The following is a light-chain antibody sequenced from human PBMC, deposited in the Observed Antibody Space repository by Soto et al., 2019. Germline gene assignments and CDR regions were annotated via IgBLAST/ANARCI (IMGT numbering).Light chain of an antibody. J-gene: IGKJ1*01. CDR2: AAS. V-gene: IGKV1-17*01. CDR1: QCIRND. Sequence: DIQMTQSPSSLSASVGGRVTITCRARQCIRNDLASYQQKPRKAPKRLIYAASSLQSGVTSRCSGSRCGRDFALTISSRQPEDFAAYYCLQHNTYARTFGQGTKVEIK. CDR3: LQHNTYART.